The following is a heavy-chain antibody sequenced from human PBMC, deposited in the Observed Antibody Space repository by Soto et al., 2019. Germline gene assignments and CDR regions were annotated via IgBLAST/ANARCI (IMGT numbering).Heavy chain of an antibody. D-gene: IGHD2-15*01. J-gene: IGHJ4*02. CDR3: AKDWSRYCSGGSCSFDY. Sequence: GGSLRLSCAASGFTFSSYAMSWVRQAPGKGLEWVSGISGSGDSTYYADSVKGRFTISRDNSKNTLYLQMNSLRAEDTAVYYCAKDWSRYCSGGSCSFDYWGQGTLVTVSS. CDR2: ISGSGDST. CDR1: GFTFSSYA. V-gene: IGHV3-23*01.